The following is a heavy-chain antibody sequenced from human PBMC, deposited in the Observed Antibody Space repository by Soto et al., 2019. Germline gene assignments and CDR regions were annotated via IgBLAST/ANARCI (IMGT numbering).Heavy chain of an antibody. CDR2: INAGNGNT. Sequence: GASVKVSCKASGYTFTSYAMHWVRQAPGQRLEWMGWINAGNGNTKYSQKFQGRVTITRDTSASTAYMELSSLRSEDTAVYYCARQERYYDISGYFRYYGMDVWGQGTTVTVSS. V-gene: IGHV1-3*01. CDR3: ARQERYYDISGYFRYYGMDV. D-gene: IGHD3-22*01. CDR1: GYTFTSYA. J-gene: IGHJ6*02.